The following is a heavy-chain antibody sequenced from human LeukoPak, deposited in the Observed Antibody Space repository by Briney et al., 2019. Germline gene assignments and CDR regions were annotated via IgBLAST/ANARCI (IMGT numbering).Heavy chain of an antibody. D-gene: IGHD5-24*01. Sequence: PGRSLRLSCAASGFTFSSYAMHWVRQAPGKGLEWVAVISYDGSNKYYADSVKGRFTISRDNSKNTLYLQMNSLRAEDTAVYYCARVGRWLHLGPEYFQHWGQGTLVTVSS. CDR3: ARVGRWLHLGPEYFQH. CDR1: GFTFSSYA. V-gene: IGHV3-30-3*01. CDR2: ISYDGSNK. J-gene: IGHJ1*01.